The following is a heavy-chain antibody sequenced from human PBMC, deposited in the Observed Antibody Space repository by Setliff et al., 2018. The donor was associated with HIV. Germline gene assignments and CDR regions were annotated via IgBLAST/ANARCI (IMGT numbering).Heavy chain of an antibody. CDR2: ISGSGGST. V-gene: IGHV3-23*01. CDR3: AKSGEWLPYYFDY. Sequence: GGSLRLSCAASGFTLSSYAMSWVRQAPGKGLEWVSAISGSGGSTYYADSVKGRFTISRDNSKNTLYLQMNSLRAEDTAIYYCAKSGEWLPYYFDYWGQGTLVTVSS. D-gene: IGHD5-18*01. J-gene: IGHJ4*02. CDR1: GFTLSSYA.